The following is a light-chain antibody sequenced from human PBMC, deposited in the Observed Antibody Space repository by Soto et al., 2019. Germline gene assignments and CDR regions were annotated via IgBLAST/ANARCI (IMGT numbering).Light chain of an antibody. CDR1: QSLNND. V-gene: IGKV3-15*01. J-gene: IGKJ2*01. CDR3: QQYNDWRQYT. Sequence: EIILTQSPVTLSASPGERATLSCRASQSLNNDLAWYQHKPGQSPRLLIYAASSRATGVPARFSGSGSGTEFTLTISGPQSEDFAVYYCQQYNDWRQYTFGQGTK. CDR2: AAS.